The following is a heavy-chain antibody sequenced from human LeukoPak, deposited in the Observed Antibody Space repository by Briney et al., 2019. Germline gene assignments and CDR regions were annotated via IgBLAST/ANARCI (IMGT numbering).Heavy chain of an antibody. CDR2: ISSSSSYI. V-gene: IGHV3-21*01. Sequence: GGSLRLSCAAPGFTFSSYSMNWVRQAPGKGLEWVSSISSSSSYIYYADSVKGRFTISRDNAKNSLYLQMNSLRAEDTAVYYCARRYYGSGSLISIDYWGQGTLVTVSS. CDR3: ARRYYGSGSLISIDY. D-gene: IGHD3-10*01. CDR1: GFTFSSYS. J-gene: IGHJ4*02.